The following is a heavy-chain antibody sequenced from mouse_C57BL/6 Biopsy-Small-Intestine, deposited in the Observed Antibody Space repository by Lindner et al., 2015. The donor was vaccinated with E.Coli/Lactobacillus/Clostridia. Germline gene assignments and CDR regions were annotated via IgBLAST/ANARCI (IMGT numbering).Heavy chain of an antibody. CDR3: TRVPWGFCIDY. CDR1: GYTFTGYY. J-gene: IGHJ4*01. V-gene: IGHV1-72*04. CDR2: ININSGDT. Sequence: SVKVSCKASGYTFTGYYMHWVRQAPGQGLEWMGWININSGDTQYEQKFQGRVTLSRDTSISTAYMDLSRLRFDDSAVYYCTRVPWGFCIDYWGQGSLVTVSS.